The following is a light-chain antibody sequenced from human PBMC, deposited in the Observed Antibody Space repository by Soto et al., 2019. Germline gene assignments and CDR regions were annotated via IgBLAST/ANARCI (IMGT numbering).Light chain of an antibody. V-gene: IGKV3-11*01. CDR3: QQRGDWPA. CDR1: LSLSSY. J-gene: IGKJ1*01. Sequence: EVVLTQFPATLSLSPGDRATLFCRASLSLSSYLTWYQLKPGKAPRLLFYDVSNRATGIPGRFTSSGSGTDFPLTISSLEPEDFAVYYCQQRGDWPAFGQGTRVEIK. CDR2: DVS.